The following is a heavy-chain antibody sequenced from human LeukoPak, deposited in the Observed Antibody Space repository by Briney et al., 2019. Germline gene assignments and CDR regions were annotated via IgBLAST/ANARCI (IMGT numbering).Heavy chain of an antibody. D-gene: IGHD6-13*01. V-gene: IGHV4-59*08. CDR3: ARLGSRSNYYYYGMDV. CDR2: IYYSGST. J-gene: IGHJ6*02. CDR1: GGSISSYY. Sequence: SETLSLTCTVSGGSISSYYWSWIRQPPGKGLEWIGYIYYSGSTNYNPSLKSRVTISVDTSKNQFSLKLSSVTAADTAVYYCARLGSRSNYYYYGMDVWGQGTTVTVSS.